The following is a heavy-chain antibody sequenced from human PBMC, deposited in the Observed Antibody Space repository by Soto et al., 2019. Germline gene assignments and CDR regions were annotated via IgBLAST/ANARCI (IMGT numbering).Heavy chain of an antibody. CDR1: GFTFSNYF. CDR3: ARETYRSFYFDF. J-gene: IGHJ4*02. CDR2: INSDGSTT. Sequence: EVQLVESGGGLVQPGGSLRLSCAASGFTFSNYFIHWVRQAPGKGLVWVSRINSDGSTTNYADSVKGRITISRDNAKNTVYLQVNSLRAEDTAVYYCARETYRSFYFDFWGQGTLVTVSS. D-gene: IGHD3-10*01. V-gene: IGHV3-74*01.